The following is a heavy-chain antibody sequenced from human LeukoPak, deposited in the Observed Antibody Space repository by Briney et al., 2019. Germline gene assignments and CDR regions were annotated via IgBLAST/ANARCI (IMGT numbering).Heavy chain of an antibody. Sequence: GGSLRLSCAASGFTFDDYAMHWVRQAPGKGLEWVSGISWNSGSIGYADSVKGRFTISRDNAKNSLYLQMNSLRAEDTALYYCAKDRPGAVLPVDGMDVWGQGTTVTVSS. V-gene: IGHV3-9*01. J-gene: IGHJ6*02. D-gene: IGHD3-3*02. CDR2: ISWNSGSI. CDR1: GFTFDDYA. CDR3: AKDRPGAVLPVDGMDV.